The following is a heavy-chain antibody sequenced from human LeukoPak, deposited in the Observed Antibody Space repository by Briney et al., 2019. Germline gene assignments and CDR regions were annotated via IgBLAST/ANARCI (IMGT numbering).Heavy chain of an antibody. J-gene: IGHJ6*03. D-gene: IGHD1-26*01. CDR3: ARSLLYYYYYYMDV. Sequence: PGGSLRLSCAASGFTFSSYWMSWVRQAPGKGLEWVANIKQDGSEKYYVDSVKGRFTISRDNAKNSLYLQMNSLRAEDTAVYYCARSLLYYYYYYMDVWGKGTTVTVSS. CDR2: IKQDGSEK. CDR1: GFTFSSYW. V-gene: IGHV3-7*01.